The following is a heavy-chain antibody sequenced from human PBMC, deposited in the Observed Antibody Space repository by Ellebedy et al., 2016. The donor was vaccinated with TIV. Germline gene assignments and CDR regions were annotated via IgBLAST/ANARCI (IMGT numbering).Heavy chain of an antibody. J-gene: IGHJ6*02. CDR1: GSSFSHAW. D-gene: IGHD1-1*01. Sequence: PGGSLRLSCVGTGSSFSHAWMHWVRQGPGEGLQWVGHIKSKADGETTDYAAPVKGRFTISRDDSKNTLYLQMNSLKTEDTAVYYCTTDERGPSRDVWGRGTTVTVSS. CDR3: TTDERGPSRDV. V-gene: IGHV3-15*07. CDR2: IKSKADGETT.